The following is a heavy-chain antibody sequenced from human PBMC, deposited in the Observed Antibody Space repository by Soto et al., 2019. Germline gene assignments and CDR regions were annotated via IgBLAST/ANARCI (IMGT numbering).Heavy chain of an antibody. CDR2: ITSDTKTI. Sequence: EVQLVEAGGDLVQRGGSLRLSCVASGFTFSVYSMNWVRQAPGKGLEWFSYITSDTKTIKYADSAKGRFTISRDNAKKSVYLQMNSLRDEDTAGYYCARSVERHFDYWGQGTVVTVSS. V-gene: IGHV3-48*02. CDR3: ARSVERHFDY. J-gene: IGHJ4*02. D-gene: IGHD1-1*01. CDR1: GFTFSVYS.